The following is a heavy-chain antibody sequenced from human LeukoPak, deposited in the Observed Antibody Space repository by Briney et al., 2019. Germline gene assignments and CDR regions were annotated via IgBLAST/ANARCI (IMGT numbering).Heavy chain of an antibody. D-gene: IGHD6-13*01. CDR3: ANIAAAGVDY. CDR2: ILYNGSK. J-gene: IGHJ4*02. CDR1: GFTFSSSG. Sequence: GGFLRLSCAASGFTFSSSGMHWVRQAPGKGLEWVAVILYNGSKYYADSVKGRFTISRDNSKNTLYLQMNSLRVEDTAVYYCANIAAAGVDYWGQGTLVTVSS. V-gene: IGHV3-33*06.